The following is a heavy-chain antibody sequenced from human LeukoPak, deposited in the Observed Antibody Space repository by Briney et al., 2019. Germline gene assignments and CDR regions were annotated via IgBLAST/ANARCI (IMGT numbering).Heavy chain of an antibody. CDR1: GFTVSSNY. J-gene: IGHJ3*02. Sequence: GGSLRLSCAASGFTVSSNYMSWVRQAPGKGLEWVSVIYSGGSTYYADSVKGRFTISRDNAKNSLYLQMNSLRDEDTAVYYCARESGEAFDIWGQGTMVTVSS. D-gene: IGHD7-27*01. CDR3: ARESGEAFDI. V-gene: IGHV3-53*01. CDR2: IYSGGST.